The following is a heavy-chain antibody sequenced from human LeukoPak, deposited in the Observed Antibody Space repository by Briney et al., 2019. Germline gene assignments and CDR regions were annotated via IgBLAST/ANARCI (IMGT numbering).Heavy chain of an antibody. V-gene: IGHV3-23*01. CDR3: AQLRSSHTDY. D-gene: IGHD4-17*01. CDR2: ISGDGSGT. J-gene: IGHJ4*02. CDR1: GFTFSSYA. Sequence: GGSLRLSCAASGFTFSSYAMSRDRQAPGKGLEWVSAISGDGSGTYYTDSVKGRFTISRHNSKNTLYLQMNSLRAEDTAVYYCAQLRSSHTDYWGQGTLVTVSS.